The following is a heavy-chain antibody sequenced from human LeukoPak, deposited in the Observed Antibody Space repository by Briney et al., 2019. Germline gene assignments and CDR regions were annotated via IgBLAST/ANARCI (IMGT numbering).Heavy chain of an antibody. CDR3: ARDPEMTAAGRKNWFDP. CDR2: IIPIFGTE. CDR1: GGTFSSYG. J-gene: IGHJ5*02. V-gene: IGHV1-69*13. D-gene: IGHD6-13*01. Sequence: GASVKASCKASGGTFSSYGISWVRQAPGQGLEWMGGIIPIFGTENYAQKFQGRVTITADESTSTAYMELSSLGSEDTAVYYCARDPEMTAAGRKNWFDPWGQGTLVTVSS.